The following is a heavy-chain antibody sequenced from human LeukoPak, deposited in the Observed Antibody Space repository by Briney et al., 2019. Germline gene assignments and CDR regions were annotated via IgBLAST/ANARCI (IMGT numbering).Heavy chain of an antibody. CDR1: GGSITSYY. CDR3: ARGRGRGRYPGTS. J-gene: IGHJ5*02. V-gene: IGHV4-59*01. D-gene: IGHD1-26*01. CDR2: IYFRGST. Sequence: KPSETLSLTCTVSGGSITSYYWSWIRQPPGKGLEWIGYIYFRGSTNYNPSLKSRVTISVDTSKNQSSLKLSSATAADTAVYYCARGRGRGRYPGTSWGQGTLVTVSS.